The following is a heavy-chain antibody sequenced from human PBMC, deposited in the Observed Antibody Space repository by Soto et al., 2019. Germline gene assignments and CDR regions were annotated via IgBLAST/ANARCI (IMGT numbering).Heavy chain of an antibody. CDR1: GYTFTTYS. J-gene: IGHJ6*02. CDR2: IHAGNGNT. D-gene: IGHD2-2*01. Sequence: QVQLVQSGPEMKKPGASVKLSCKASGYTFTTYSMHWVRQAPGQRLEWMGWIHAGNGNTEHSQKFQGRVTITRDTSASTAYLELGSLRSEDTAVYYCARAACSSTSCYNSCAYGMDVWGQGTAVTVS. CDR3: ARAACSSTSCYNSCAYGMDV. V-gene: IGHV1-3*01.